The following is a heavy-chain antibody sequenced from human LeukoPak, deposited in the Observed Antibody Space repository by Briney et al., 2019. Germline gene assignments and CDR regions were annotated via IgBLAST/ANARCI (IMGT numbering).Heavy chain of an antibody. Sequence: ASVKVSCKASGGTFSSYAISWVRQAPGQGLEWMGGIIPIFGTANYAQKFQGRVTITADESTSTAYMELSSLRSEDTAVYYCARSGRSGHDFLHFDYWGQGTLVTVSS. CDR2: IIPIFGTA. V-gene: IGHV1-69*13. CDR1: GGTFSSYA. D-gene: IGHD5-12*01. CDR3: ARSGRSGHDFLHFDY. J-gene: IGHJ4*02.